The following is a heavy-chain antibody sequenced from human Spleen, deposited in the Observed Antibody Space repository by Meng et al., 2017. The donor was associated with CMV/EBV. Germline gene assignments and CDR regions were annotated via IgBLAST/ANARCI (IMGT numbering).Heavy chain of an antibody. CDR2: IYYSGST. CDR1: GGSISSCSYY. V-gene: IGHV4-30-4*08. D-gene: IGHD3-22*01. Sequence: HGQLQESGPGLVKPSQTLSLTCTGSGGSISSCSYYWSWIRQPPGKVLDWIGYIYYSGSTYYNPSLKSRVTISVDTSKNQFSLKLSSVTAADTAVYYCARGVVTSLFDYWGQGTLVTVSS. J-gene: IGHJ4*02. CDR3: ARGVVTSLFDY.